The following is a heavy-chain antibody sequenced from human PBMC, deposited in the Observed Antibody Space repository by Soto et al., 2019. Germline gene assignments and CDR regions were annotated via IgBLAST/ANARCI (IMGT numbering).Heavy chain of an antibody. Sequence: QVQLQESGPGLVKPSETLSLTCTVSGGSISSYYWSWIRQPPGKGLGLIGYIYYSGSTNYNPSLKSRVTISVDTSKNQFSLKLSSVTAADTAVYYCARRWGAAVDYWGQGTLVTVSS. D-gene: IGHD1-26*01. CDR1: GGSISSYY. CDR2: IYYSGST. CDR3: ARRWGAAVDY. J-gene: IGHJ4*02. V-gene: IGHV4-59*08.